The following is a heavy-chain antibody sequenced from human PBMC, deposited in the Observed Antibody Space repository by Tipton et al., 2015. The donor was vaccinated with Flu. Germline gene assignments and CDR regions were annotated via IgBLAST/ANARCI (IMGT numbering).Heavy chain of an antibody. D-gene: IGHD6-13*01. Sequence: CLRLSCAASGFTFNIYAMSWVRQAPGKGLEWVSSFSGSGGGTYYADSVKGRFTISRDNSRNTLYLHLNSVSAEDTAMYYCAKGSAAAEPSDFWGQGTLVTVST. CDR2: FSGSGGGT. J-gene: IGHJ4*02. CDR1: GFTFNIYA. CDR3: AKGSAAAEPSDF. V-gene: IGHV3-23*01.